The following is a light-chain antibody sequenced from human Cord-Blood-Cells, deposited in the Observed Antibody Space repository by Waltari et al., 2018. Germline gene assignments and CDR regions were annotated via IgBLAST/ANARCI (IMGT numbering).Light chain of an antibody. J-gene: IGKJ2*01. CDR3: MQALQTAYT. CDR2: LGS. CDR1: QRLLHSNGYNY. V-gene: IGKV2-28*01. Sequence: DIVMTQSPLPLPVTPGEPASISCRSRQRLLHSNGYNYLDWYLQKPGQSPQLLIYLGSNRASGVPDRFSGSGSGTDFTLKISRVEAEDVGVYYCMQALQTAYTFGQGTKLEIK.